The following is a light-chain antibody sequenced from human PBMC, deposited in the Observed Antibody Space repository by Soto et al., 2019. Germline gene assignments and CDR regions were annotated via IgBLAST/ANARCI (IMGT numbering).Light chain of an antibody. CDR3: MQALQSPLT. CDR1: QSLLHSNGYNY. CDR2: LGS. V-gene: IGKV2-28*01. Sequence: DIVMTQSPLSLPVTPGEPASISCRSSQSLLHSNGYNYLDWYLQKPGHSPQLLIYLGSNRASGVADRFSGTGSGTDFTLKISRVEADDVGVYYCMQALQSPLTFGGGTKVEIK. J-gene: IGKJ4*01.